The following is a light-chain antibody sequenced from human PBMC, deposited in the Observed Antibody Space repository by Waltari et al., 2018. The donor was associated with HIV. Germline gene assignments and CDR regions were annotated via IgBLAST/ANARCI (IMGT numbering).Light chain of an antibody. V-gene: IGLV2-23*01. J-gene: IGLJ3*02. Sequence: QSAMTQPASVSGSPGQSVTISCTGTRSNVVVYNLLSWYQQHPNKAPKLVIFDANTRPSGIPFLFSASNSGNTASLTISGLQPEDEADYYCCSYMGGSTHVFGGGTKVIV. CDR2: DAN. CDR3: CSYMGGSTHV. CDR1: RSNVVVYNL.